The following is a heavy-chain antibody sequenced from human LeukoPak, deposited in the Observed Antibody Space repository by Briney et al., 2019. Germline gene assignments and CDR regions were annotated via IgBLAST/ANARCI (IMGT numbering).Heavy chain of an antibody. J-gene: IGHJ4*02. Sequence: SETLSLTCTVSGGSISSYYWSWIRQPAGKGLEWIGRIYTSGSTNYNPSLKSRVTMSVDTSKNQFSLKLISVTAADTAVYYCARDLSSSWYAASSRFVYWGQGTLVTVSS. V-gene: IGHV4-4*07. D-gene: IGHD6-13*01. CDR1: GGSISSYY. CDR3: ARDLSSSWYAASSRFVY. CDR2: IYTSGST.